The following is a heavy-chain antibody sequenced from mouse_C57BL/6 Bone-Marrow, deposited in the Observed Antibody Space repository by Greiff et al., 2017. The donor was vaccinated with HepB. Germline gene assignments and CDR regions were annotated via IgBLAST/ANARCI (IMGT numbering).Heavy chain of an antibody. CDR1: GYTFTSYW. V-gene: IGHV1-50*01. CDR2: IDPSDSYT. CDR3: ARYGY. D-gene: IGHD1-1*01. Sequence: VQLQQPGAELVKPGASVKLSCKASGYTFTSYWMQWVKQRPGQGLEWIGEIDPSDSYTNYNQKFKGKATLTVDTSSSTAYMQLSSLTSEDSAVYYCARYGYWGQGTLVTVSA. J-gene: IGHJ3*01.